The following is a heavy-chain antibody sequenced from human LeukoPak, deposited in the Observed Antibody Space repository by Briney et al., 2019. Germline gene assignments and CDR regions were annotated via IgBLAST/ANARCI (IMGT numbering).Heavy chain of an antibody. V-gene: IGHV3-23*01. D-gene: IGHD3-9*01. Sequence: QTGGSLRLSCAASGFTFSSYAMSWVRQAPGKGLDWVSAISGSGGSTYYADSVKGRFTISRDNSKNTLYLQMNSLRAEDTAVYYCAKVKNDILTGYYPYYFDYWGQGTLVTVSS. CDR3: AKVKNDILTGYYPYYFDY. CDR2: ISGSGGST. J-gene: IGHJ4*02. CDR1: GFTFSSYA.